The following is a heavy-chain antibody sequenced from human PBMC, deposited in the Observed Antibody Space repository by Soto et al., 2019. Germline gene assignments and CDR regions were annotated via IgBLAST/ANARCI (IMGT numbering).Heavy chain of an antibody. D-gene: IGHD3-22*01. CDR2: INPNTGGT. CDR3: AKGGHYDSPHYADS. J-gene: IGHJ4*02. Sequence: CASVKVSCKASGYTFTDYYLHWVLQAPGQGPEWMGWINPNTGGTDYAQKFRDWVTMTTDTSINTAYMDLSRLKSHDTAVYYCAKGGHYDSPHYADSWGQGTLVTVSS. V-gene: IGHV1-2*04. CDR1: GYTFTDYY.